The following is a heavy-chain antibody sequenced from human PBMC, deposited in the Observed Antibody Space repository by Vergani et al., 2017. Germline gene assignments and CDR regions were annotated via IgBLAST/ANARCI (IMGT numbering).Heavy chain of an antibody. CDR3: ARGPRFLTTPNCYYYYMDV. D-gene: IGHD3-22*01. CDR1: GGSFSGYY. Sequence: QVHLQQWGAGLLKPSETLSLTCAVYGGSFSGYYWSWIRQPPGKGLEWIGEINHSGSTNYNPSLKSRVTISVDTSKNQFSLKLSSVTAADTAVYYCARGPRFLTTPNCYYYYMDVWGKGTTVTVSS. V-gene: IGHV4-34*01. J-gene: IGHJ6*03. CDR2: INHSGST.